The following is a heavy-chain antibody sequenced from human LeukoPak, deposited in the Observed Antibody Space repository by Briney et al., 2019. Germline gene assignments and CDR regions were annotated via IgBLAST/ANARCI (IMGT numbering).Heavy chain of an antibody. Sequence: SETLSLTCAVYGGSFSAYYWSWIRQPPGKGLEWIGEINHSGSTNYNPSLKSRVTISVDTSKNQFSLKLTSVTAADTAVYYCARAEINDYSKYWGQGILVTVSS. D-gene: IGHD4-11*01. V-gene: IGHV4-34*01. CDR2: INHSGST. CDR3: ARAEINDYSKY. J-gene: IGHJ4*02. CDR1: GGSFSAYY.